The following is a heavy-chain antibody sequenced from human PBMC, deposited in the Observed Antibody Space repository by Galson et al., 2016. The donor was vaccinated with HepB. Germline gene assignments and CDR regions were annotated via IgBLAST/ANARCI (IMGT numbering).Heavy chain of an antibody. Sequence: SLRLSCAASEFPFSTYGMHWVRQAPGKGLEWVSAISYDGSLKYYADSVKGRFTISRDNSKNTLHLQMNSLRAEDTAVYYCARGGIAAATYFDYWGQGTLVTVSS. J-gene: IGHJ4*02. CDR3: ARGGIAAATYFDY. D-gene: IGHD6-13*01. CDR1: EFPFSTYG. V-gene: IGHV3-30*03. CDR2: ISYDGSLK.